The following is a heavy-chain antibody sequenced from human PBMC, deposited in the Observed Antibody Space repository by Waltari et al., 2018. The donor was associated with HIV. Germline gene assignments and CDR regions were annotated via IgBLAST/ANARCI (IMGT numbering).Heavy chain of an antibody. CDR3: ATLRSITEGPPIDS. Sequence: QVQLQQWGAGPLKPSETLSLTRAVYGGSCSAYYWSWIRQPPGTGLEWIGEIDQRRNTNYKPSLKGRVTISLDTSKNQFSLKLTSVTAADTALYYCATLRSITEGPPIDSWGQGTLVTVSS. J-gene: IGHJ4*02. V-gene: IGHV4-34*02. CDR1: GGSCSAYY. CDR2: IDQRRNT.